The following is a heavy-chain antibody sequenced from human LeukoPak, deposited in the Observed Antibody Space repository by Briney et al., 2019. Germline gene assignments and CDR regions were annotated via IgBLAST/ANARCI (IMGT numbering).Heavy chain of an antibody. V-gene: IGHV3-23*01. D-gene: IGHD2-2*01. Sequence: PRPSPTPSCAPSGFTLINYAMSWVRHAPGKGLEWVSVIIGSGGSTYYADSVKGRFTISRDNSKNPLYLQMNSLRADDTAIYHCAKATIIVVPAASFDYWGPGALVTVSS. J-gene: IGHJ4*02. CDR1: GFTLINYA. CDR3: AKATIIVVPAASFDY. CDR2: IIGSGGST.